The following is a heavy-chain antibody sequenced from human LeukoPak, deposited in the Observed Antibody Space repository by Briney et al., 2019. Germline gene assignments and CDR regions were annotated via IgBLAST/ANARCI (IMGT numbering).Heavy chain of an antibody. CDR2: ISYDGSNK. V-gene: IGHV3-30*18. J-gene: IGHJ4*02. CDR1: GFTFSSYG. Sequence: GGSLRLSCAASGFTFSSYGMHWVRQAPGKGLEWVAVISYDGSNKYYADSVKGRFTISRDNSKNTLYLQMNSLRAEDTAVYYCAKDYYYDSSGYYRPDYWGQGTLVTVSS. D-gene: IGHD3-22*01. CDR3: AKDYYYDSSGYYRPDY.